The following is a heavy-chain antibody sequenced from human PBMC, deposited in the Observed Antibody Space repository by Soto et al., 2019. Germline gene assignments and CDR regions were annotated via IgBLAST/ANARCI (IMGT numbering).Heavy chain of an antibody. Sequence: EVQLVESGGGLVQPGRSLRLSCAASGFTFDDYAMHWVRQAPGKGLEWVSGISWNSGSIGYADSVKGRFTISRDNANNSLLLQMNSLRAEDTALYYCAKATRYCSSTSCYADFDYWGQGTLVTVSS. CDR3: AKATRYCSSTSCYADFDY. CDR1: GFTFDDYA. V-gene: IGHV3-9*01. CDR2: ISWNSGSI. J-gene: IGHJ4*02. D-gene: IGHD2-2*01.